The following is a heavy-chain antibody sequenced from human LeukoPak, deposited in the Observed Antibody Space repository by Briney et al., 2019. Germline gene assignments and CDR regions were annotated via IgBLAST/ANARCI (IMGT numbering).Heavy chain of an antibody. CDR1: GGSISSGSYY. V-gene: IGHV4-61*02. D-gene: IGHD4-11*01. J-gene: IGHJ3*02. CDR3: ARRPAIGSKVAFDI. CDR2: IYTSGST. Sequence: PSETLSLTCTVSGGSISSGSYYWSWIRQPAGKGLEWIGRIYTSGSTNYNPSLKSRVTISVDTSKNQFSLKLSSVTAADTAVYYCARRPAIGSKVAFDIWGQGTMVTVSS.